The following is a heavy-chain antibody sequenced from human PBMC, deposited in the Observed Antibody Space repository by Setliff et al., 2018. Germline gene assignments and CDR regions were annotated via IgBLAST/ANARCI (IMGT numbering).Heavy chain of an antibody. CDR3: ARDVYLYDSSGFDI. Sequence: SETLSLTCTVSGGSISSSSYYWGWIRQSPGKGLDWIGTVDHSGNTFYNPSLKSRVTISVDTSKNQLSLELASVTAADTAVYYCARDVYLYDSSGFDIWGQGIMVTVSS. V-gene: IGHV4-39*02. CDR2: VDHSGNT. J-gene: IGHJ3*02. CDR1: GGSISSSSYY. D-gene: IGHD3-22*01.